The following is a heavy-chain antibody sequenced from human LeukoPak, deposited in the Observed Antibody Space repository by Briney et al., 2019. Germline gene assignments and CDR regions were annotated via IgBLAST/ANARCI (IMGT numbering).Heavy chain of an antibody. Sequence: GGSLRHSCAATGFTFSSYGMHWVRQAPGKGLEWVAVISYDGSNKYYADSVKGRFTISRDNSKNTLYLQMNSLRAEDTAVYYCAKGPIVVVPAYFDYWGQGTLVTVSS. D-gene: IGHD2-2*01. V-gene: IGHV3-30*18. J-gene: IGHJ4*02. CDR3: AKGPIVVVPAYFDY. CDR1: GFTFSSYG. CDR2: ISYDGSNK.